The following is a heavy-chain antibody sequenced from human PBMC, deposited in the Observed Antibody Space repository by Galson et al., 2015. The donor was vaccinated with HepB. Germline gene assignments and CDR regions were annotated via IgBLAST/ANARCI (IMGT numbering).Heavy chain of an antibody. CDR1: GLTVNSNY. CDR3: AGRMDMGV. Sequence: SLRLSCAASGLTVNSNYMSWVRQAPGKGLEWVSILYSGGTTYYADSVKGRFTISRDNSKNTLYLQMNSLRADDTAVYYCAGRMDMGVWGQGTTVTVSS. J-gene: IGHJ6*02. V-gene: IGHV3-53*01. CDR2: LYSGGTT. D-gene: IGHD2-8*01.